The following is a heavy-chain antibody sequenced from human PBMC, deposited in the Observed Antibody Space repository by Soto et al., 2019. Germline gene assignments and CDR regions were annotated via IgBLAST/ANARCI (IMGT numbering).Heavy chain of an antibody. Sequence: SETLSLTCTVSGGAISSYYWSWIRQPPGKGLEWIGYIYYSGSTNYNPSLKSRVTISVDTSKNQFSLKLSSVTAADTAVYYCARLILWFGDYGMDVWGQGPTVTVS. CDR2: IYYSGST. J-gene: IGHJ6*02. CDR3: ARLILWFGDYGMDV. D-gene: IGHD3-10*01. CDR1: GGAISSYY. V-gene: IGHV4-59*01.